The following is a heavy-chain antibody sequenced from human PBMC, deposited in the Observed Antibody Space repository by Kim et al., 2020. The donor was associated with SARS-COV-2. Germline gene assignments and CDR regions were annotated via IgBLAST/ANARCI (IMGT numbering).Heavy chain of an antibody. D-gene: IGHD3-10*01. CDR1: GYTFTSYA. V-gene: IGHV1-3*01. CDR3: ARDYYGSGSYTSSRYFDY. Sequence: ASVKVSCKASGYTFTSYAMHWVRQAPGQRLEWMGWINAGNGNTKYSQKFQGRVTITRDTSASTAYMELSSLRSEDTAVYYCARDYYGSGSYTSSRYFDYWGQGTLVTVSS. J-gene: IGHJ4*02. CDR2: INAGNGNT.